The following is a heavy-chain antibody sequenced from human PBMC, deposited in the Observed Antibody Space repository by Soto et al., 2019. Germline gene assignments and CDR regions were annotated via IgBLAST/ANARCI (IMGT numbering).Heavy chain of an antibody. J-gene: IGHJ6*02. V-gene: IGHV1-69*13. CDR2: IIPIFGTA. D-gene: IGHD2-2*02. CDR1: GGTFSSYA. Sequence: SVKVSCKASGGTFSSYAISWVRQAPGQGLEWMGGIIPIFGTANYAQKFQGRVTITADESTSTAYMELSSLRSEDTAVYYCALGPYCSSTSCYKGLYYSYYGMDVWGQGTTVTVSS. CDR3: ALGPYCSSTSCYKGLYYSYYGMDV.